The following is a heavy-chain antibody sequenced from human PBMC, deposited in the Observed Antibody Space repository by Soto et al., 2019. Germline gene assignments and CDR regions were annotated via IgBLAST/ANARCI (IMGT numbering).Heavy chain of an antibody. CDR3: AREWEIAAAGNRNWFDP. CDR2: IWYDGSNK. V-gene: IGHV3-33*01. Sequence: PGGSLRLACAASGFTFSSYGMHWVRQAPGKGLEWVAVIWYDGSNKYYADSVKGRFTISRDNSKNTLYLQMNSLRAEDTAVYYCAREWEIAAAGNRNWFDPWGQGT. D-gene: IGHD6-13*01. CDR1: GFTFSSYG. J-gene: IGHJ5*02.